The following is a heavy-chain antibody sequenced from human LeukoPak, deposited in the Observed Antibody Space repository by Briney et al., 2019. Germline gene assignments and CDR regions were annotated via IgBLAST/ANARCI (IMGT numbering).Heavy chain of an antibody. CDR2: ISSSSSYI. J-gene: IGHJ4*02. Sequence: GGSLRLSCAASRFTFSSYSMNWVRQAPGKGLEWVSSISSSSSYIYYADSVKGRFTISRDNAKNSLYLQMNSLRAEDTAVYYCARRRYYYDSSGYYYSHNDYWGQGTLVTVSS. D-gene: IGHD3-22*01. CDR3: ARRRYYYDSSGYYYSHNDY. CDR1: RFTFSSYS. V-gene: IGHV3-21*01.